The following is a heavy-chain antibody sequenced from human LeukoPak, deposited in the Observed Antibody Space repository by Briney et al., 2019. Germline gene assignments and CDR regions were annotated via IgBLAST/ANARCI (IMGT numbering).Heavy chain of an antibody. CDR1: GASISSYY. CDR3: ARDLDSTLGY. CDR2: IYYSGST. Sequence: PSETLSLTCTVSGASISSYYWSWIRQPPGKGLEWIGSIYYSGSTYYNPSLKSRVTISVDTSKNQFSLKLSSVTAADTAVYYCARDLDSTLGYWGQGTLVTVSS. D-gene: IGHD3-22*01. J-gene: IGHJ4*02. V-gene: IGHV4-59*12.